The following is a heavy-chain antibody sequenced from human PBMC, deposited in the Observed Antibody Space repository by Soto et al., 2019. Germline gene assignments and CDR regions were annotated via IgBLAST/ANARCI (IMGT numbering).Heavy chain of an antibody. CDR3: ARVYGSGTQSAFFFDY. CDR1: GYSFASSG. J-gene: IGHJ4*02. D-gene: IGHD3-10*01. Sequence: ASVKVSWKTSGYSFASSGSSWVRQAPGQGLEWMGWISAYKRNTNYAQKLQGRLTMTTDSSTSTAYMELRSLRSDDTAVYYCARVYGSGTQSAFFFDYRGQGTLVTVSS. V-gene: IGHV1-18*01. CDR2: ISAYKRNT.